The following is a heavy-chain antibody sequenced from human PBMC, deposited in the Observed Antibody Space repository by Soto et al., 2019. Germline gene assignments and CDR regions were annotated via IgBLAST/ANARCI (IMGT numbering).Heavy chain of an antibody. CDR1: GFTFDSYA. CDR2: IGLNSGTI. Sequence: EVQLVESGGGLVQPGGNLRLSCVASGFTFDSYAMNGVRQAPGKGLACLSYIGLNSGTIEYSDSVEGRFTISRDDCKSSLYLQMNSLRDEDTAVYFCARYHRWAIDYWGRGTLVTGTS. CDR3: ARYHRWAIDY. J-gene: IGHJ4*02. D-gene: IGHD2-2*01. V-gene: IGHV3-48*02.